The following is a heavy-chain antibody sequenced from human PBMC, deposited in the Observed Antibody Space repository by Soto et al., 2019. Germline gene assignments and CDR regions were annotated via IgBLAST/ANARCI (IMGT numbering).Heavy chain of an antibody. CDR3: ARDSGTSKDGAPYFDY. V-gene: IGHV3-30-3*01. D-gene: IGHD5-12*01. CDR2: ISYDGSNK. Sequence: GGSLRLSCAASGFTFSSYAMHWVRQAPGKGLEWVAVISYDGSNKYYADSVKGRFTISRDNSKNTLYLQMNSLRAEDTAVYYCARDSGTSKDGAPYFDYWGQGTLVTVSS. J-gene: IGHJ4*02. CDR1: GFTFSSYA.